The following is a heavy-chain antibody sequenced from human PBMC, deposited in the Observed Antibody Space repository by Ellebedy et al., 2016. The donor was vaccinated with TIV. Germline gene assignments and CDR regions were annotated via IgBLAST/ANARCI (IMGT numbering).Heavy chain of an antibody. CDR2: LWYDGSKE. J-gene: IGHJ4*02. CDR1: GFTFSAYV. Sequence: GESLKISCVASGFTFSAYVMHWVRQAPNKGLEWVAVLWYDGSKESYADSVKGRFSISRDNSKNTLYLQMDSLRSEDTAVYYCATARNYDSSGYYRFDYWGQGTRVTVSS. CDR3: ATARNYDSSGYYRFDY. V-gene: IGHV3-33*08. D-gene: IGHD3-22*01.